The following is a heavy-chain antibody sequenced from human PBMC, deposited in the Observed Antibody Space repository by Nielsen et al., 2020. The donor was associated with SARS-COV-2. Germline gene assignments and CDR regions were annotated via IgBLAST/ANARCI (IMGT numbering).Heavy chain of an antibody. CDR3: ARGDLVVVPSPILGLGPFFYYFYLDV. V-gene: IGHV4-31*03. CDR2: IYHGGST. Sequence: SETLSLTCSVSGDSINSGGYYWSWIRQHPGKGLEWIGDIYHGGSTYYNPSLKSRLTLSTDTSKNQFSLTLTSVTAADTAIYFCARGDLVVVPSPILGLGPFFYYFYLDVWGKGTTVIVSS. J-gene: IGHJ6*03. CDR1: GDSINSGGYY. D-gene: IGHD2-2*01.